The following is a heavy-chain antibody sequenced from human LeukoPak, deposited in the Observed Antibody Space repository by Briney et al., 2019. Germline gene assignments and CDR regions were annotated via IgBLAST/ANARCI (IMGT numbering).Heavy chain of an antibody. Sequence: GGSLRLSCAVSGITLSNYGMSWVRQAPGKGLEWVAGISDSGGSTNYADSAKGRFTISRDNAKNTLYLQMNSLRAEDTAVYFCAKRGVVIRVILVGFHKQAYYFDSWGQGALVTVSS. CDR3: AKRGVVIRVILVGFHKQAYYFDS. V-gene: IGHV3-23*01. J-gene: IGHJ4*02. D-gene: IGHD3-10*01. CDR2: ISDSGGST. CDR1: GITLSNYG.